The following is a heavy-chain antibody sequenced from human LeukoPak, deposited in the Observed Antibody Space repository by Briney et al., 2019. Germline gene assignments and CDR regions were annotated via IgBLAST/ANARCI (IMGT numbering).Heavy chain of an antibody. CDR1: GGSFSGYY. CDR2: INHSGST. V-gene: IGHV4-34*01. D-gene: IGHD3-16*02. CDR3: ARGLPRRVSDAFDI. Sequence: SETLSLTCAVYGGSFSGYYWSWIRQPPGKGLEWIGEINHSGSTNYNPSLKSRVTISVDTSKDQFSLKLSSVTAADTAVYYCARGLPRRVSDAFDIWGQGTMVTVSS. J-gene: IGHJ3*02.